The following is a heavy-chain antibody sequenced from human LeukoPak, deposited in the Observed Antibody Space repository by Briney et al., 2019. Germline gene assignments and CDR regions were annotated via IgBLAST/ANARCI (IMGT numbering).Heavy chain of an antibody. CDR3: ATAGLGLLWFGESYQSGYGMDV. CDR2: FDPEDGET. V-gene: IGHV1-24*01. D-gene: IGHD3-10*01. Sequence: ASVKVSCKVSGYTLTELSMHWVRQAPGKGLEWMGGFDPEDGETIYAQKFQGRVTMTEDTSTDTAYMELSSLRSEDTAVYYCATAGLGLLWFGESYQSGYGMDVWGQGTTVTVSS. CDR1: GYTLTELS. J-gene: IGHJ6*02.